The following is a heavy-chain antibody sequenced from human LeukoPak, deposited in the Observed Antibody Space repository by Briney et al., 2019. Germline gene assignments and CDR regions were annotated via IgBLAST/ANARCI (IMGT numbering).Heavy chain of an antibody. J-gene: IGHJ4*02. Sequence: SGGSLRLSCAASGFTVSSNYMSWVRQAPGKGLEWVSVIYSGGSTYYADSVKGRFTISRDNSKNTLYLQMNSLRAEDTAVYYCARFASYYFDYWGQGTLVTVSS. CDR1: GFTVSSNY. CDR2: IYSGGST. V-gene: IGHV3-53*05. CDR3: ARFASYYFDY.